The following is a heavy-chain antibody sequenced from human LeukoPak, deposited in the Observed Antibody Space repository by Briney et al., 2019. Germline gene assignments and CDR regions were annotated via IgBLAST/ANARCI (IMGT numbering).Heavy chain of an antibody. CDR2: ISSSSSYI. CDR3: ARAPAYDFWSGYLDY. D-gene: IGHD3-3*01. V-gene: IGHV3-21*01. Sequence: GGSLRLSCAASGFTFSSYAMNWVRQAPGKGLEWVSSISSSSSYIYYADSVKGRFTISRDNAKNSLYLQMNSLRAEDTAVYYCARAPAYDFWSGYLDYWGQGTLVTVSS. CDR1: GFTFSSYA. J-gene: IGHJ4*02.